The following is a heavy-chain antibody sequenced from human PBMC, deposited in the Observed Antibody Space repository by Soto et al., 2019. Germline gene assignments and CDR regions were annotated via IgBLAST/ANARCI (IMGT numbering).Heavy chain of an antibody. CDR2: IYWDDDK. V-gene: IGHV2-5*02. Sequence: QITLKESGPTLVKPTQTLTLTCTFSGFSLSTSGVGVGWIRQPPGKALEWLALIYWDDDKRYSPSLKSRLTITKDTSKNQVVLTMTNMDPVDTATYYCAHSGAYYDFWSGYYEGFDPWGQGTLVTVSS. J-gene: IGHJ5*02. D-gene: IGHD3-3*01. CDR3: AHSGAYYDFWSGYYEGFDP. CDR1: GFSLSTSGVG.